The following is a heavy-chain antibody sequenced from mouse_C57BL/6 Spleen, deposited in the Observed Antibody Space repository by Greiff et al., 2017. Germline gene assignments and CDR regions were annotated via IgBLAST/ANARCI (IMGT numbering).Heavy chain of an antibody. CDR1: GFSLSTFGMG. J-gene: IGHJ1*03. Sequence: QVTLKVSGPGILQPSQTLSLTCSFSGFSLSTFGMGLVWLRQPSGKGLEWLAHIWWDDDKYYHPVLKSRLTISKDTSKNQVFLKIANVDTADTATYYCARPYGSSYDWYFDVWGTGTTVTVSS. D-gene: IGHD1-1*01. CDR2: IWWDDDK. CDR3: ARPYGSSYDWYFDV. V-gene: IGHV8-8*01.